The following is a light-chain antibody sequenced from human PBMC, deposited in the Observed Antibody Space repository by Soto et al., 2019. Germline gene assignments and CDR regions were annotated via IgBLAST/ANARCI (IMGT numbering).Light chain of an antibody. CDR3: HYYDDSPPFP. J-gene: IGKJ3*01. Sequence: EIVMTQSPATLSVSPGERATLSCRASQSVASNLAWYQQKPGQAPRLLIYGASTRATGIPARFSGSGSGTDFTLTISRLEPEDFAAYYCHYYDDSPPFPFGPGTKVDIK. V-gene: IGKV3-15*01. CDR1: QSVASN. CDR2: GAS.